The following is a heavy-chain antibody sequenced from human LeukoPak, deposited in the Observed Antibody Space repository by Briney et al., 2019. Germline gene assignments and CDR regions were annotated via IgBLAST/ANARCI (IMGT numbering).Heavy chain of an antibody. D-gene: IGHD1-1*01. V-gene: IGHV3-15*01. CDR2: IKRKADSGAT. CDR3: TTGIGYPADHDY. J-gene: IGHJ4*02. Sequence: PGGSLRLSCAVSGFTFSYASMSWVRQAPGKGLEWVGRIKRKADSGATDYAAPVKGSFTFSRDDSKPTLYLQMNRLKTEDTAVYYCTTGIGYPADHDYWGQGTLVTVSS. CDR1: GFTFSYAS.